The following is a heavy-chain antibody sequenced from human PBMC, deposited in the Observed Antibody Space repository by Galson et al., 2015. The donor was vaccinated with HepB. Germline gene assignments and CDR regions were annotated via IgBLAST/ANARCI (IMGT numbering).Heavy chain of an antibody. CDR3: VKDEVQAYFDY. J-gene: IGHJ4*02. CDR2: IGSNGGST. V-gene: IGHV3-64D*06. Sequence: SLRLSCAASGFTFSDYDMHWVRQAPGKGLEYVSTIGSNGGSTFYADSAKGRFTISRDNSKNTLYLQMSSLRVEDTAVYYCVKDEVQAYFDYWGQGTLVTVSS. CDR1: GFTFSDYD.